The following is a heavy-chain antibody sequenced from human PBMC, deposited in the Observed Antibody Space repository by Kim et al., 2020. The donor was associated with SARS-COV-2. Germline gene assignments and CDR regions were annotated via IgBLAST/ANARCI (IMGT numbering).Heavy chain of an antibody. V-gene: IGHV3-23*01. CDR3: AKEHYYGAHHSDI. Sequence: GGSLRLSCAASGFTFGSYAMRWVRQAPRKGLEWVSGISDSGGRTYYTDSVKGRFTISRDNSKNTLYLQMNSLRADDTAVYYCAKEHYYGAHHSDIWGQGTMVTVSS. J-gene: IGHJ3*02. CDR1: GFTFGSYA. CDR2: ISDSGGRT. D-gene: IGHD3-10*01.